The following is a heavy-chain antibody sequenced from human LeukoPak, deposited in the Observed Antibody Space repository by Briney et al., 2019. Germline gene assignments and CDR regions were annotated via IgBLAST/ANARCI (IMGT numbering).Heavy chain of an antibody. CDR1: GFTLSDYY. CDR2: ISSSGSAT. Sequence: PGGSLRLSCAASGFTLSDYYMSWIRQAPGKGLEWVSYISSSGSATYYADSVKGRFTISRDNAKNSLYLQMNSLRAEDTAVYYCARVDDILTGPIDYWGQGTLVTVSS. V-gene: IGHV3-11*01. J-gene: IGHJ4*02. D-gene: IGHD3-9*01. CDR3: ARVDDILTGPIDY.